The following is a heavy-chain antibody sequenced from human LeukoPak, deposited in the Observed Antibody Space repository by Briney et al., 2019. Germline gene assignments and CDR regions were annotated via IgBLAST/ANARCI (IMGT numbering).Heavy chain of an antibody. CDR2: ISKSGTTI. Sequence: GGSLRLSCATSGFTFSDYYMSWIRQAPGKGLEWVSYISKSGTTIYYADSVKGRFIISRDNAKNSLSLYMNSLRAEDTAVYFCARDGDDTYYFDSWGQGALVTVSS. CDR1: GFTFSDYY. J-gene: IGHJ4*02. CDR3: ARDGDDTYYFDS. V-gene: IGHV3-11*01.